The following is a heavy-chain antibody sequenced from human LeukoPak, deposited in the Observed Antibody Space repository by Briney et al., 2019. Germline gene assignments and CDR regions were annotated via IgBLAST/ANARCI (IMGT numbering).Heavy chain of an antibody. CDR1: GGSFSGYY. D-gene: IGHD3-10*01. Sequence: SETLSLTCAVYGGSFSGYYWSWIRQPPGKGLEWIGEINHSGSTNYNPSLKSRVTISEDTSKNQFSLQLSSVTAADTAVYYCARDRAMVRGVIKRDYWGQGTLVTVSS. V-gene: IGHV4-34*01. CDR3: ARDRAMVRGVIKRDY. J-gene: IGHJ4*02. CDR2: INHSGST.